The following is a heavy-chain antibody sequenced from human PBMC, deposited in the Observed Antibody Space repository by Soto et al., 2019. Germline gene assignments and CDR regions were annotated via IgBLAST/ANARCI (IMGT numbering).Heavy chain of an antibody. D-gene: IGHD4-4*01. CDR1: VFTFSSSA. V-gene: IGHV3-23*01. J-gene: IGHJ1*01. CDR3: AKDHPRDDYKKVYFQH. CDR2: ISGSGDRT. Sequence: PGWSLRLSCACAVFTFSSSAMSWVRQAPGKGPEWVSGISGSGDRTYYSDSLKGRFTISRDNSKNTLYLQMNTLRAEDTAVYYCAKDHPRDDYKKVYFQHWGQGTLVTVSS.